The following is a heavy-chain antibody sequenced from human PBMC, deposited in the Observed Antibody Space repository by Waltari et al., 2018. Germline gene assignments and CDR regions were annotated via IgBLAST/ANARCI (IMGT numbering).Heavy chain of an antibody. D-gene: IGHD3-10*01. J-gene: IGHJ4*02. V-gene: IGHV3-21*01. Sequence: EVQLVESGGGLVKPGGSLRLSCAASGFTFSSYSMNWVRQAPGKGLEWVSSISSSSSYIYYADSVKGRFTISRDNAKNSLYLQMNSLRAEDTAVYYCAREGAYYYGSGSYYFDYWGQGTLVTVSS. CDR1: GFTFSSYS. CDR2: ISSSSSYI. CDR3: AREGAYYYGSGSYYFDY.